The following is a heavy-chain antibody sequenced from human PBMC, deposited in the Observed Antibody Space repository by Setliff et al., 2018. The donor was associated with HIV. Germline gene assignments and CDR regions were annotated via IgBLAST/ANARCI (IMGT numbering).Heavy chain of an antibody. CDR2: ITWSSDSI. CDR3: AKDISGPPPDYYDTSGYYGDAFDF. J-gene: IGHJ3*01. Sequence: GGSLRLSCAASGFNFKDFAMHWVRQPPGKGLEWVSGITWSSDSIAYADSVRGRFTTSRDNAKNSLYLQMNSLRVEDTALYFCAKDISGPPPDYYDTSGYYGDAFDFWGRGTMVTVSS. D-gene: IGHD3-22*01. CDR1: GFNFKDFA. V-gene: IGHV3-9*01.